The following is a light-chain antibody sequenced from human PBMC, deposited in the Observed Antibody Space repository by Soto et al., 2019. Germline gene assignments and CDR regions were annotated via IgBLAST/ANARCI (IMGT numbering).Light chain of an antibody. J-gene: IGLJ1*01. CDR1: SSDVGGYNY. CDR3: SSYAGSSNV. V-gene: IGLV2-8*01. CDR2: EVN. Sequence: QSVLTQPPSASGSPGQSVAISCTGTSSDVGGYNYVSWSQQHPGKAPKLMIYEVNKRPSGVTDRFSGSKTGNTASLTVSGLQAEDEADYYCSSYAGSSNVFGTGTKVTGL.